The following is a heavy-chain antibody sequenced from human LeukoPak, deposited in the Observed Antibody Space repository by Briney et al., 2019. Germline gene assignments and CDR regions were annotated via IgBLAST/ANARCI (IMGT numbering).Heavy chain of an antibody. CDR1: GFTFRTSW. CDR3: AKILPGVVDYFDY. J-gene: IGHJ4*02. Sequence: PGGTLRLSCAASGFTFRTSWKTWVRQAPGKGLEWVGNIKHDGSETYFVESVKGRFTMSRDNVKNSLFLQMNSLRAEDTAVYYCAKILPGVVDYFDYWGQGTLVTVSS. V-gene: IGHV3-7*01. CDR2: IKHDGSET. D-gene: IGHD2-15*01.